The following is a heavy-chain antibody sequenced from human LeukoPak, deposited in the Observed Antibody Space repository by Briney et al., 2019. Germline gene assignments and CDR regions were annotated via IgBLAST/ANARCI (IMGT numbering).Heavy chain of an antibody. Sequence: GGSLRLLCTASGFTFSSYWMKWARQTPGKGLEWVANIKQDGSEKYYVDSVEGRFTISRDNTNNSLYLQMNSLRDADTAIYCCARWIGGFAYWGQGALVTVSS. CDR1: GFTFSSYW. CDR3: ARWIGGFAY. CDR2: IKQDGSEK. J-gene: IGHJ4*02. D-gene: IGHD3-10*01. V-gene: IGHV3-7*01.